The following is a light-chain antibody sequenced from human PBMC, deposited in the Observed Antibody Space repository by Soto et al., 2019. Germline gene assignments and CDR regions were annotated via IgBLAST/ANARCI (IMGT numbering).Light chain of an antibody. Sequence: DLQITQSPSSLSASVGARVTITCRASLPISNYLAWYQQKPGKIPKLLIYAASTLQAGVPSRFSVIVSGTDGTLNIGSLQPEDGEAYDGQKYNSAPLTFGEGTKVDNK. CDR1: LPISNY. CDR2: AAS. CDR3: QKYNSAPLT. V-gene: IGKV1-27*01. J-gene: IGKJ4*01.